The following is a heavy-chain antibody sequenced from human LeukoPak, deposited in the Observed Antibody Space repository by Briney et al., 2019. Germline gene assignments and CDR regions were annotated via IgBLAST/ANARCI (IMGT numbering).Heavy chain of an antibody. V-gene: IGHV3-7*04. CDR1: GFTFSTYW. J-gene: IGHJ4*01. Sequence: GGSLRLSCVGSGFTFSTYWMTWVRQAPGEGLEWVDSIKKDGSEKYHEDSVQGRFTVSRDNAKRSLYLQMSSLRVEDTAVYYCARAVGFVAATGLGEYYFDYWGHGTLVTVSS. CDR3: ARAVGFVAATGLGEYYFDY. CDR2: IKKDGSEK. D-gene: IGHD3-16*01.